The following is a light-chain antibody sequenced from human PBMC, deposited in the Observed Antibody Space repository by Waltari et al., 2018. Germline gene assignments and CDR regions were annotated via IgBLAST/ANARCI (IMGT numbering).Light chain of an antibody. CDR2: ANN. CDR1: NSNIGSDI. V-gene: IGLV1-44*01. J-gene: IGLJ3*02. Sequence: QSVVTQPPSASGTPGQRVTLSCSGSNSNIGSDIVNWYQQFPGTAPKLLIYANNQRPAGVPGRFSASRSGTAASLVISGLQSEDEAEYYCATWDASLDTWLFGGGTKVTVL. CDR3: ATWDASLDTWL.